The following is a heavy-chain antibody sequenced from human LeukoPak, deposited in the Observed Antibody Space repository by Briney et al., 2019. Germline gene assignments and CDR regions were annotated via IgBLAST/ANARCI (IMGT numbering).Heavy chain of an antibody. Sequence: ASVKVSCKASGYIFTTYFIHWVRQAPGQGLEWMGWINPNSGGTNCAQKFQGRVTMTRDTSISTAYMELSRLRSDDTAVYYCARDTCLRYYDSSGYYRCNWFDPWGQGTLVTVSS. CDR3: ARDTCLRYYDSSGYYRCNWFDP. D-gene: IGHD3-22*01. CDR1: GYIFTTYF. CDR2: INPNSGGT. J-gene: IGHJ5*02. V-gene: IGHV1-2*02.